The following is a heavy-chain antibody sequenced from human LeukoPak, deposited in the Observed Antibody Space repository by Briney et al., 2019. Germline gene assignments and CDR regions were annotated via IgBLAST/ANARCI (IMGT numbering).Heavy chain of an antibody. CDR1: GGSISSGGYS. V-gene: IGHV4-61*08. CDR3: ASGNLTYYYDSSGPREYFQH. CDR2: INHSGST. D-gene: IGHD3-22*01. Sequence: SETLSLTCAVSGGSISSGGYSWSWIRQPPGKGLEWIGEINHSGSTNYNPSLKSRVTISVDTSKNQFSLKLSSVTAADTAVYYCASGNLTYYYDSSGPREYFQHWGQGTLVTVSS. J-gene: IGHJ1*01.